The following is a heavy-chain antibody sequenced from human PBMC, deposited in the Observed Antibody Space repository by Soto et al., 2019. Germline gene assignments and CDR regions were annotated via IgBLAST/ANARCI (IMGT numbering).Heavy chain of an antibody. Sequence: GGSLRVSCAVSGFPFSFYGFHWVRQSPGKGLEWLGVIVSDGSAIYHADSLEGRFFISRDNSKDILYLQMNSLRVEDTAVYYCARDDAFDNENGFDMWGQGTMVTVSS. CDR1: GFPFSFYG. CDR3: ARDDAFDNENGFDM. V-gene: IGHV3-33*01. D-gene: IGHD3-3*02. J-gene: IGHJ3*02. CDR2: IVSDGSAI.